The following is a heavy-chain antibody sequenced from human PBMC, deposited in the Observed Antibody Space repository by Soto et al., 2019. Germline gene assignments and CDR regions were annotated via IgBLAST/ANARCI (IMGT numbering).Heavy chain of an antibody. D-gene: IGHD1-20*01. V-gene: IGHV3-30*03. CDR2: ISYDGSNK. CDR1: GFTYSSYG. Sequence: QEQLVESGGGVVQPGRSLTLSCAASGFTYSSYGMHWVRQAPGKGLDWVAVISYDGSNKYYADSVKGRFTISRDNSKNTLFLQMNSLRAEDTAVYYCARSEMTYNWNDWGQGTLVTVSS. J-gene: IGHJ4*02. CDR3: ARSEMTYNWND.